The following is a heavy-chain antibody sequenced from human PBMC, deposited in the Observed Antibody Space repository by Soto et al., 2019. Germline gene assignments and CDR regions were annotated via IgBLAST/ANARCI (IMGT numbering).Heavy chain of an antibody. Sequence: GSLRLSCVASGFTFSRYGMHWVRQAPGKGLEWVAMISYDGSQKDYADSVKGRFTVSRDNSKYTLFLQMNSLRVEDTAVYHCVKDRDGSTWHSKHFQQWGQGT. CDR3: VKDRDGSTWHSKHFQQ. V-gene: IGHV3-30*18. D-gene: IGHD6-13*01. J-gene: IGHJ1*01. CDR2: ISYDGSQK. CDR1: GFTFSRYG.